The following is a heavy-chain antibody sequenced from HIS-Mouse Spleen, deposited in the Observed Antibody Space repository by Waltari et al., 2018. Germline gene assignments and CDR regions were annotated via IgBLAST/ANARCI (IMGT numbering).Heavy chain of an antibody. CDR2: IYSSGGT. D-gene: IGHD1-26*01. CDR3: ARGIVGAKSYYYYGMDV. V-gene: IGHV4-39*01. Sequence: QLQLQESGPGLVKPSETLSLTCTVPGGSISSSSYYWGWIRQPPGKGLVWIGSIYSSGGTYYDPSLNSRVTISVDTSKNQFSLKLSSVTAADKAVYYCARGIVGAKSYYYYGMDVWGQGTTVTVSS. CDR1: GGSISSSSYY. J-gene: IGHJ6*02.